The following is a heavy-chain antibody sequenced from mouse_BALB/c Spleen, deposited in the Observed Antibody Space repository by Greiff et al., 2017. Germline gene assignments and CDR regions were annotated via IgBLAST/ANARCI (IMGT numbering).Heavy chain of an antibody. Sequence: EVKVVESGGGLVQPGGSRKLSCAASGFPFSSFGMHWVRQAPEKGLEWVAYISSGSSTIYYADTVKGRFTISRDNPKNTLFLQMTSLRSEDTAMYYCARSYDGYYLYYFDYWGQGTTLTVSS. D-gene: IGHD2-3*01. J-gene: IGHJ2*01. V-gene: IGHV5-17*02. CDR1: GFPFSSFG. CDR2: ISSGSSTI. CDR3: ARSYDGYYLYYFDY.